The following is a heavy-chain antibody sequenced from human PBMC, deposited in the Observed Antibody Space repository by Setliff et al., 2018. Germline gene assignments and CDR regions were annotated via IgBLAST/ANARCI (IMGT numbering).Heavy chain of an antibody. J-gene: IGHJ4*02. CDR2: MYSSGST. D-gene: IGHD3-3*01. Sequence: TSETLSLTCTVSGGPINSDRYYWGWIRQPLGKGLEWIGSMYSSGSTYYNPSLKSRVTISVDTSQNQFSLKLSSVTAADTAAYYCASHPRVTIFGVVAFDYWGQGILVTVSS. V-gene: IGHV4-39*01. CDR1: GGPINSDRYY. CDR3: ASHPRVTIFGVVAFDY.